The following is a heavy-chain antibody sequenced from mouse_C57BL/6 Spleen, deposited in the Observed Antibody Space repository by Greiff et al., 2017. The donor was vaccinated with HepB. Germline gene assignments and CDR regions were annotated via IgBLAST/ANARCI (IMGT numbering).Heavy chain of an antibody. J-gene: IGHJ4*01. CDR3: ARHGNLYYYAMDY. D-gene: IGHD2-1*01. CDR1: GFTFSDYG. CDR2: ISSGSSTI. V-gene: IGHV5-17*01. Sequence: DVQLVESGGGLVKPGGSLKLSCAASGFTFSDYGMHWVRQAPEKGLEWVAYISSGSSTIYYADTVKGRFTISRENAKNTLFLQMTSLRSEDTAMYYCARHGNLYYYAMDYWGQGTSVTVSS.